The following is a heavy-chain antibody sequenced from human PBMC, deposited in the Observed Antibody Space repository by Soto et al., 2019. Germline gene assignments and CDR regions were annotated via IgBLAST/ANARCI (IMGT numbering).Heavy chain of an antibody. V-gene: IGHV1-2*02. J-gene: IGHJ4*02. CDR3: ARDPDYGDYWGYFFDS. D-gene: IGHD4-17*01. CDR1: GYTFAAYY. Sequence: ASVKVSCKTSGYTFAAYYIHWIRQAPGQGLEWMGWINPTSGGTVYAQNFQDRVTMTRDPSISTAYMELRRLNSDDTAVYYCARDPDYGDYWGYFFDSWGQGTPVTVSS. CDR2: INPTSGGT.